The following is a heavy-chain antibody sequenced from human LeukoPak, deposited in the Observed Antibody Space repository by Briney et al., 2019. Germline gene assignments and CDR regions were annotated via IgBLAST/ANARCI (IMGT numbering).Heavy chain of an antibody. D-gene: IGHD1-26*01. J-gene: IGHJ4*02. Sequence: GGSLRLSCAASGFTFSSYWMHWVRQAPGKGLVWVSRINSDGSSTSYADSVKGRFTISRDNAKNTLYLQMNSLRAEDTAVYYCAKVSQWELGFDYWGQGTLVTVSS. CDR2: INSDGSST. V-gene: IGHV3-74*01. CDR3: AKVSQWELGFDY. CDR1: GFTFSSYW.